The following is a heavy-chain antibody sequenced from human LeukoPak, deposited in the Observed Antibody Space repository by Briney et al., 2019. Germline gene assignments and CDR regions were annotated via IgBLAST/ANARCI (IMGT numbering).Heavy chain of an antibody. Sequence: GGSLRLSCPPSGFRISNHWMSWVRQPPGNGLEWVANIKQDGSEKWYVDSVKGRFTISRDNAKNSLYLQMNSLRAEDTAVYYCGRVPYSDSYFDYWGQGTLVTVSS. J-gene: IGHJ4*02. CDR3: GRVPYSDSYFDY. CDR1: GFRISNHW. D-gene: IGHD5-12*01. CDR2: IKQDGSEK. V-gene: IGHV3-7*04.